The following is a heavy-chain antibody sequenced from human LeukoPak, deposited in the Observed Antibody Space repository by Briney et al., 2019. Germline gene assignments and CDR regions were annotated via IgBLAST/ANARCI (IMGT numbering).Heavy chain of an antibody. Sequence: SETLSLTCAVYGGSFSGYYWSWIRQPPGKGLEWIGEINHSGSTNYNPSLKSRVTISVDTSKNQFSLKLSSVTAADTAVYYCARRQRGGYAHPPYFDYWGQGTLVTVSS. CDR3: ARRQRGGYAHPPYFDY. CDR1: GGSFSGYY. J-gene: IGHJ4*02. D-gene: IGHD6-25*01. CDR2: INHSGST. V-gene: IGHV4-34*01.